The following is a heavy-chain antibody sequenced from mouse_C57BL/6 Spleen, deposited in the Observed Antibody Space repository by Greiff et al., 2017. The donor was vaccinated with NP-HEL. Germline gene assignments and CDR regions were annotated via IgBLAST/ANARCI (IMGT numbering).Heavy chain of an antibody. J-gene: IGHJ3*01. CDR1: GYTFTDYN. Sequence: EVQLQQSGPELVKPGASVKIPCKASGYTFTDYNMDWVKQSHGKSLEWIGDIHPNNGGTIYNQKFKGKATLTVDKSSSTAYMELRSRTSEDTAVYYCARSEGFCSSPAGVAYWGQGTLVTVSA. V-gene: IGHV1-18*01. CDR3: ARSEGFCSSPAGVAY. D-gene: IGHD1-1*01. CDR2: IHPNNGGT.